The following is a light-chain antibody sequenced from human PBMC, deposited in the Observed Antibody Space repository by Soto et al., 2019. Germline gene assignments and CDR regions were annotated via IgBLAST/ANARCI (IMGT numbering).Light chain of an antibody. CDR2: GAS. J-gene: IGKJ5*01. CDR3: QQSYSTPPT. Sequence: DIQMTQSPSSLSASVGDSVTITCRASQSISNYLNWSLQKPGKAPELLIYGASSLESGVPSRFSGSGSGTDFTLTISSLQPEDFATYYCQQSYSTPPTFGHGTRLEIK. CDR1: QSISNY. V-gene: IGKV1-39*01.